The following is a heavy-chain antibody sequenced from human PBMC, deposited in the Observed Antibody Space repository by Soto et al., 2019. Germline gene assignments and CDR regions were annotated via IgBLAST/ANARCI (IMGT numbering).Heavy chain of an antibody. Sequence: QVQLVQSGAEVKKPGSSVKVSCKASGGTFSSYTISWVRQAPGQGLEWMGRIIPILGIANYAQKFQGRVTITAEKSTRTAYMELSSLRSEDTAVYYCARDYYGSGSYYAGDYYYYMDVWGKGTTVTVSS. CDR3: ARDYYGSGSYYAGDYYYYMDV. J-gene: IGHJ6*03. CDR2: IIPILGIA. V-gene: IGHV1-69*08. CDR1: GGTFSSYT. D-gene: IGHD3-10*01.